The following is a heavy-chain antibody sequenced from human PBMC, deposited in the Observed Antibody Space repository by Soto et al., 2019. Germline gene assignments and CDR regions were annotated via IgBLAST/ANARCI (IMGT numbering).Heavy chain of an antibody. Sequence: PSETLSLTCTVSGGSISSYYWSWIRQPPGKGLEWIGYIYYSGSTNYNPSLKSRVTISVDTSKNQFSLKLSSVTAADTAVYYCARRLGELFDYWGQGTLVTVSS. D-gene: IGHD3-10*01. J-gene: IGHJ4*02. CDR3: ARRLGELFDY. CDR2: IYYSGST. V-gene: IGHV4-59*01. CDR1: GGSISSYY.